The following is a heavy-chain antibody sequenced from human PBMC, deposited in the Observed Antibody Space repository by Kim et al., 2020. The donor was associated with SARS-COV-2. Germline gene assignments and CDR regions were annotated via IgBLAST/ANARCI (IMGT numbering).Heavy chain of an antibody. CDR3: ARSEGRGSWRPFDY. Sequence: SETLSLTCTVSGDSITYYYCSWIRQLPGKGLEWIGYIYYGGNTNYNPSLKSRVTMSLDTSKNQFSLELTSMTAADTAVYYCARSEGRGSWRPFDYWRQG. V-gene: IGHV4-59*01. CDR2: IYYGGNT. CDR1: GDSITYYY. D-gene: IGHD6-19*01. J-gene: IGHJ4*02.